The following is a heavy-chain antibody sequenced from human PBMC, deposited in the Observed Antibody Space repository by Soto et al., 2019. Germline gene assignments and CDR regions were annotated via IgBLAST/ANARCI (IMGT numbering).Heavy chain of an antibody. J-gene: IGHJ6*02. CDR1: GYTLNTYY. Sequence: ASVKVSCKASGYTLNTYYMHWARQAPGQGPEWMGIINPRGGSTTYAQNFQDRVTMTRDTSSSTVYMELSSLRSEDTAVYYCARGGGFYPYYYNLDVWGQGTTVTVSS. V-gene: IGHV1-46*02. CDR2: INPRGGST. D-gene: IGHD3-3*01. CDR3: ARGGGFYPYYYNLDV.